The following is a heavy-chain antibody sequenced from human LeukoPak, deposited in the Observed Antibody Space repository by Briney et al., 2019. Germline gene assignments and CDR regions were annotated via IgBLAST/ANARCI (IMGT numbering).Heavy chain of an antibody. D-gene: IGHD3-10*01. CDR2: IYGDGSFT. V-gene: IGHV3-74*01. CDR3: VRGRGSYGWFDP. J-gene: IGHJ5*02. CDR1: GFTFSNFW. Sequence: GGSLRLSCAASGFTFSNFWMHWVRQAPGKGLVWVALIYGDGSFTRYADSVKGRFTISRDDAKNTVDLQMNSLRGEDTAVYYCVRGRGSYGWFDPWGQGTLVTVSS.